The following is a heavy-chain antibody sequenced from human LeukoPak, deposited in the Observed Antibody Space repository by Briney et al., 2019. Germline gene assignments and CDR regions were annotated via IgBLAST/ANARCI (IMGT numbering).Heavy chain of an antibody. CDR3: ARDRGYCSGGSCYTYYFDY. D-gene: IGHD2-15*01. V-gene: IGHV3-48*02. CDR2: ISTSSGTI. CDR1: GFSFSNFA. Sequence: GGSLRLSCSASGFSFSNFAMNWVRQAPGKGLEWVSYISTSSGTIYYADSVKGRFTISRDNAKNSLYLQMNSLGDEDTAVYYCARDRGYCSGGSCYTYYFDYWGQGTLVTVSS. J-gene: IGHJ4*02.